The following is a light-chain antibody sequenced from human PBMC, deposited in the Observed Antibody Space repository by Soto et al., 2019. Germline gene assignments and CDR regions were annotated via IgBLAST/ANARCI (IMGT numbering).Light chain of an antibody. CDR1: QSVSGN. Sequence: EIVMTQSPATLSVSPGERATLSCRASQSVSGNLAWYQQKPGQAPRLLIYGASTRTTGIPARFSGSGSGTEFTLTISSLQSEDFAVYYCQQYNNRPPITFGQGTRLEI. CDR3: QQYNNRPPIT. J-gene: IGKJ5*01. V-gene: IGKV3-15*01. CDR2: GAS.